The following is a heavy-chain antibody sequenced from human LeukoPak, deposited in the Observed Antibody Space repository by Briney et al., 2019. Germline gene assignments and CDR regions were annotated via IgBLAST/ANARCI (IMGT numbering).Heavy chain of an antibody. CDR1: GDSISRSNCY. J-gene: IGHJ4*02. D-gene: IGHD3-22*01. CDR2: IYFSGGT. CDR3: ARGQGSSGLRLYYFDY. V-gene: IGHV4-39*07. Sequence: SETLSLTCTVSGDSISRSNCYWGWIRQPPGKGLEWFGSIYFSGGTYYHASLKSRVTISVDTSKNQFSLKLSSVTAADTAVYYCARGQGSSGLRLYYFDYWGQGTLVTVSS.